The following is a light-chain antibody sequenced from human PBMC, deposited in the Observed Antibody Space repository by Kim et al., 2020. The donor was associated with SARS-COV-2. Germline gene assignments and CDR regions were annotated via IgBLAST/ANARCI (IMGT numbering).Light chain of an antibody. CDR3: QHLRD. CDR2: DTS. CDR1: RDVTNT. Sequence: DGQLTQSPGSLSASAGDRVTITCQASRDVTNTLNWYQQKPGKAPKLLIYDTSNLETGVPSRFSGSGTGTYFTFTISSLQPEDTATYYSQHLRDFGQGTKLEI. J-gene: IGKJ2*01. V-gene: IGKV1-33*01.